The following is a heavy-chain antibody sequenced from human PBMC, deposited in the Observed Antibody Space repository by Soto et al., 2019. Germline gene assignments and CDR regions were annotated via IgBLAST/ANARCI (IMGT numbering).Heavy chain of an antibody. J-gene: IGHJ4*02. CDR2: INSDGST. CDR3: ARSGYSFAWGY. D-gene: IGHD5-18*01. CDR1: GFLVNSAY. V-gene: IGHV3-53*01. Sequence: EVQLVESGGGLIPPGGSLRLSCAASGFLVNSAYMTWVRQAPGKGLEWLSMINSDGSTLYAESVKGRFTISRDNSKNRLDIQMNSLRAEDTAMYCCARSGYSFAWGYWGQGTLVIVTS.